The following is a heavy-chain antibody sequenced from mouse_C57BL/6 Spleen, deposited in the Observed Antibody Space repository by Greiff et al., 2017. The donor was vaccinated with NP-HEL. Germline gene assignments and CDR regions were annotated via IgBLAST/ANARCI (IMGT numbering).Heavy chain of an antibody. CDR2: INPSSGYT. CDR3: ARDDYDGGYYFDY. D-gene: IGHD2-4*01. CDR1: GYTFTSYW. V-gene: IGHV1-7*01. J-gene: IGHJ2*01. Sequence: QVHVKQSGAELAKPGASVKLSCKASGYTFTSYWMHWVKQRPGQGLEWIGYINPSSGYTKYNQKFKDKATLTADKSSSTAYMQLSSLTYEDSAVYYCARDDYDGGYYFDYWGQGTTLTVSS.